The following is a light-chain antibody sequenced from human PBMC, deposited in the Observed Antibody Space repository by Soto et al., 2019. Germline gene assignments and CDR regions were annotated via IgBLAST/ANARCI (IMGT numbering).Light chain of an antibody. CDR3: SSYTSSSTLRV. J-gene: IGLJ2*01. CDR1: SSDVGGYNY. V-gene: IGLV2-14*01. CDR2: EVS. Sequence: QSLLTQPASVSGSPGQSITISCTGTSSDVGGYNYVSWYQQHPGKAPKLMIYEVSNRPSGVSNRFSGSKSGNTASLTISGLQAEDEADYYCSSYTSSSTLRVFGGGTKLTVL.